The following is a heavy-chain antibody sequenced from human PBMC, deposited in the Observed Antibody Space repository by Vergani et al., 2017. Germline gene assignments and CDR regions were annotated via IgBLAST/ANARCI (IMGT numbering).Heavy chain of an antibody. CDR3: ARVDYYGSGSYTSRAFDI. Sequence: EVPLVPSGAEVKTPGESLKISCKGSGYSFTSYWIGWVRQMPGKGLEWMGIIYPGDSDTRYSPSFQGQVTISADKSISTAYLQWSSLKASDTAMYYCARVDYYGSGSYTSRAFDIWGQGTMVTVSS. CDR2: IYPGDSDT. V-gene: IGHV5-51*01. CDR1: GYSFTSYW. J-gene: IGHJ3*02. D-gene: IGHD3-10*01.